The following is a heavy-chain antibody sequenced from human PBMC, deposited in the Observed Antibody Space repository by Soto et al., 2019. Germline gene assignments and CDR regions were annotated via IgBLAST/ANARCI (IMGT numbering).Heavy chain of an antibody. D-gene: IGHD2-2*01. Sequence: PSETLSLTCAVYGGSFSGYYWSWIRQPPGKGLEWIGEINHSGSTNYNPSLKSRVTISVDTSKNQFSLKLSSVTAADTAVYYCARGVGVVVPAAIFYYYYYYMHVSGKATTVTVSS. CDR1: GGSFSGYY. CDR2: INHSGST. CDR3: ARGVGVVVPAAIFYYYYYYMHV. J-gene: IGHJ6*03. V-gene: IGHV4-34*01.